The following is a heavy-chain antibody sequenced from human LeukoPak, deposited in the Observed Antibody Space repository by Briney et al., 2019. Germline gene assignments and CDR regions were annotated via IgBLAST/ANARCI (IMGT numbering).Heavy chain of an antibody. Sequence: ASVKVSCKASGYTFTGYYMHWVRQAPGQGLEWMGWMNPKSGNTGYAQKFQGRVTITADKSTSTAYMELSSLRSEDTAVYYCAREQPFHSSGYDYWGQGTLVTVSS. V-gene: IGHV1-8*03. CDR1: GYTFTGYY. CDR3: AREQPFHSSGYDY. D-gene: IGHD3-22*01. CDR2: MNPKSGNT. J-gene: IGHJ4*02.